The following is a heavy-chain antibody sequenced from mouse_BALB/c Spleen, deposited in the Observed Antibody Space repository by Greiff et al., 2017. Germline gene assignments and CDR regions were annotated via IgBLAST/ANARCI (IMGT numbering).Heavy chain of an antibody. CDR2: ISYDGSN. CDR3: ARVRYDGYYFDY. J-gene: IGHJ2*01. D-gene: IGHD2-3*01. Sequence: EVQLQESGPGLVKPSQSLSLTCSVTGYSITSGYYWNWIRQFPGNKLEWMGYISYDGSNNYNPSLKNRISITRDTSKNQFFLKLNSVTTEDTATYYCARVRYDGYYFDYWGQGTTLTVSS. V-gene: IGHV3-6*02. CDR1: GYSITSGYY.